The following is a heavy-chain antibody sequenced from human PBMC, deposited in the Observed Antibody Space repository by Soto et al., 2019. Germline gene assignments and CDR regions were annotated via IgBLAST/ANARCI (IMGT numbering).Heavy chain of an antibody. CDR2: IDPTDSYI. J-gene: IGHJ5*02. CDR3: ARQWGFGELGGYNSFDP. Sequence: EVHLVQSGAEMKKPGESLTISCKTSGYSFADYWISWVRQMPGKGLEWMAKIDPTDSYINYSPSFEGHVTISADKSISTVYLRWSSLKASDTAMYYCARQWGFGELGGYNSFDPWGQGTLVTVSS. V-gene: IGHV5-10-1*03. D-gene: IGHD3-10*01. CDR1: GYSFADYW.